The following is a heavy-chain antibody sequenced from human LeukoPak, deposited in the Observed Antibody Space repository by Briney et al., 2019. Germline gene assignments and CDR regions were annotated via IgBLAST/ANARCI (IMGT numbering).Heavy chain of an antibody. Sequence: QPGGSVRLSCAASGFTFNTYPMSWVHQAPGKGLECVSASSGSRGSTYYADSGKGRSTISRDNSKNTLYLQMNSLRAEDTAVYYCAKQLGYSSGWDYFDYWGQGTLVTVSS. CDR1: GFTFNTYP. J-gene: IGHJ4*02. CDR3: AKQLGYSSGWDYFDY. D-gene: IGHD6-19*01. V-gene: IGHV3-23*01. CDR2: SSGSRGST.